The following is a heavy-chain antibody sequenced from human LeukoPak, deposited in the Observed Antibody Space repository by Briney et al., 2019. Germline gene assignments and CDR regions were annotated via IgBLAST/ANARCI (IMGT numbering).Heavy chain of an antibody. CDR3: AKDRGRASAGTNFDY. J-gene: IGHJ4*02. CDR2: IRGSGGST. Sequence: GGSLRLSCAASGFTFSSYALSWVRQAPGKGLEWVSAIRGSGGSTYYADSVKGRFTISRDNSKNTPYLQMNSLRAEDTAVYYCAKDRGRASAGTNFDYWGQGTLVTVSS. V-gene: IGHV3-23*01. CDR1: GFTFSSYA. D-gene: IGHD6-13*01.